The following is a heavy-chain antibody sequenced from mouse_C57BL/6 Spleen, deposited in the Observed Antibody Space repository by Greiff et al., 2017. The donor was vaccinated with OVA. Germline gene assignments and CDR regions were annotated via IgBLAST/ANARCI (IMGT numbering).Heavy chain of an antibody. D-gene: IGHD4-1*01. CDR2: IDPSDSYT. CDR1: GYTFTSYW. Sequence: QVQLQQPGAELVMPGASVKLSCKASGYTFTSYWMHWVKQRPGQGLEWIGEIDPSDSYTNYNQKFKGKSTLTVDKSSSTAYMQLSSLTSEDSAVYYCARWGTGTRGYYFDYWGQGTTLTVSS. V-gene: IGHV1-69*01. CDR3: ARWGTGTRGYYFDY. J-gene: IGHJ2*01.